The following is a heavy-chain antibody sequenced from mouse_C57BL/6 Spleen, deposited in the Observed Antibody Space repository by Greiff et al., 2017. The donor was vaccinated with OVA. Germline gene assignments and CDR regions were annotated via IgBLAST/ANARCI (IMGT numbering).Heavy chain of an antibody. CDR2: IYPRSGNT. CDR3: AREGGAPFDY. V-gene: IGHV1-81*01. J-gene: IGHJ2*01. Sequence: VKLVESGAELARPGASVKLSCKASGYTFTSYGISWVKQRTGQGLEWIGEIYPRSGNTYYNEKFKGKATLTADKSSSTAYMELRSLTSEDSAVYFCAREGGAPFDYWGQGTTLTVSS. CDR1: GYTFTSYG.